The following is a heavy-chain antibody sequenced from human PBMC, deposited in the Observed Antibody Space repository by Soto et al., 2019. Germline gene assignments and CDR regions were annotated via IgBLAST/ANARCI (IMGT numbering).Heavy chain of an antibody. J-gene: IGHJ6*02. CDR2: IWHDGNNK. Sequence: GGSLRLSCAASGFTFSNYGMHWVRQAPGKGLEWVAIIWHDGNNKYYADSVRGRFIISRDNSKSRLYLQMNSLRAEDTAVYYCASDLVGASDSYGLDVWGQGTPVTVSS. CDR3: ASDLVGASDSYGLDV. D-gene: IGHD1-26*01. V-gene: IGHV3-33*01. CDR1: GFTFSNYG.